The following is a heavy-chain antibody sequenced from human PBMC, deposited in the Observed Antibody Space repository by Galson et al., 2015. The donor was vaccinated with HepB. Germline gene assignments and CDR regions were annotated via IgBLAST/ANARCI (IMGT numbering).Heavy chain of an antibody. CDR2: ISYDGSNK. J-gene: IGHJ6*02. CDR3: AKDGKNYDFWSGSLYYYYGMDV. CDR1: GFTFSSYG. Sequence: SLRLSCAASGFTFSSYGMHWVRQAPGKGLEWVAVISYDGSNKYYADSVKGRFTISRDNSKNTLYLQMHSLRAEDTAVYYCAKDGKNYDFWSGSLYYYYGMDVWGQGTTVTVSS. V-gene: IGHV3-30*18. D-gene: IGHD3-3*01.